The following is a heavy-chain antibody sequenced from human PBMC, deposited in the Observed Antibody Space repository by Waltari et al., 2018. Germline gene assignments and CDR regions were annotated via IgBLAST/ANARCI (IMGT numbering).Heavy chain of an antibody. CDR3: ARLRLELGYCSGGSCYYFDY. D-gene: IGHD2-15*01. V-gene: IGHV2-26*01. CDR1: GFSLSNARMG. J-gene: IGHJ4*02. Sequence: QVTLKESGPVLVKPTETLTLTCTVSGFSLSNARMGVSWIRQPPGKALEWLAHIFSNDEKSYSTSLKSRLTISKDTSKSQVVLTMTNMDPVDTATYYCARLRLELGYCSGGSCYYFDYWGQGTLVTVSS. CDR2: IFSNDEK.